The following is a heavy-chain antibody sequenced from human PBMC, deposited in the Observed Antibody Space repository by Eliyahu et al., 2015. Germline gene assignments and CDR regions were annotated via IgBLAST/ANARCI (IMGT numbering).Heavy chain of an antibody. CDR2: IYSGGST. CDR1: GFTVSSXY. CDR3: ARSIAAAGSKRVAKSPPFFDY. Sequence: EVQLVESGGGLIQPGGSLRLSCAAXGFTVSSXYXSWVRQAPGKGLEWVSVIYSGGSTYYADSVKGRFTISRDNSKNTLYLQMNSLRAEDTAVYYCARSIAAAGSKRVAKSPPFFDYWGQGTLVTVSS. V-gene: IGHV3-53*01. D-gene: IGHD6-13*01. J-gene: IGHJ4*02.